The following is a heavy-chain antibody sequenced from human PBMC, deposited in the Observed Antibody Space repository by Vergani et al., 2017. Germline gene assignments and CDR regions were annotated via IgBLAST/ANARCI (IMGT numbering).Heavy chain of an antibody. J-gene: IGHJ4*02. CDR1: GFTFSDFW. Sequence: VLLVESGGGLVQPGESLRLSCTASGFTFSDFWMTWVRQAPGKGLEWVAFTRYDGIVEYYGDSVRGRFTISRDNSKNTLYLQMNRLRPEDTAVYYCATAGAAXCRGAGCYDFFEYWGQGTLVTVAS. V-gene: IGHV3-30*02. D-gene: IGHD2-15*01. CDR2: TRYDGIVE. CDR3: ATAGAAXCRGAGCYDFFEY.